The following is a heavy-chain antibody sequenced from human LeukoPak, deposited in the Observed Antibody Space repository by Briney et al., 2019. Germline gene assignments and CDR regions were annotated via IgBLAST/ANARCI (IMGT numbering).Heavy chain of an antibody. J-gene: IGHJ6*03. CDR3: AKAGRGLDYYGSGSYGYYYYYYMDV. CDR1: GFTFSSYA. V-gene: IGHV3-23*01. CDR2: ISGSGGST. D-gene: IGHD3-10*01. Sequence: GGSLRHSCAASGFTFSSYAMSWVRQAPGKGLEWVSAISGSGGSTYYADSVKGRFTISRDNSKNTLYLQMNSLRAEDTAVYYCAKAGRGLDYYGSGSYGYYYYYYMDVWGKGTTVTVSS.